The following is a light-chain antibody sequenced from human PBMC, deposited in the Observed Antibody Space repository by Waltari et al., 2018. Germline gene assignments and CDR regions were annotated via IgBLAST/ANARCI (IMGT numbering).Light chain of an antibody. CDR2: RNN. CDR3: QSYDLSLRGWGA. J-gene: IGLJ2*01. V-gene: IGLV1-40*01. Sequence: QSVLTQPPSVSGAPGQRVTISCAGTSSNIGAGYDVHWYQQLPGLAPKLLIYRNNNPPSGVPDRFSGSKSGTSASLAITGLQAEDEADYYCQSYDLSLRGWGAFGGGTKVTVL. CDR1: SSNIGAGYD.